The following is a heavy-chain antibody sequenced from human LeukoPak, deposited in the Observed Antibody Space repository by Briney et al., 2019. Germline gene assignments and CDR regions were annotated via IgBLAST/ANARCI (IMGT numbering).Heavy chain of an antibody. CDR2: TYYGSKWYN. Sequence: SQTLSLTCAISGDSVSSNSVAWNWIRQSPSRGLEWLGRTYYGSKWYNDYAVSVKGRITINPDTSKNQFSLQLNSMIPEDTAVYYCARQNGPFDYWGQGTLVTVSS. CDR1: GDSVSSNSVA. CDR3: ARQNGPFDY. D-gene: IGHD1-1*01. J-gene: IGHJ4*02. V-gene: IGHV6-1*01.